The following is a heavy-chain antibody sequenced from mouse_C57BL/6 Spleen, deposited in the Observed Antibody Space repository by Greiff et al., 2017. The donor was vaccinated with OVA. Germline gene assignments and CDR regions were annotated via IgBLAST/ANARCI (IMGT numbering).Heavy chain of an antibody. D-gene: IGHD1-1*01. J-gene: IGHJ2*01. CDR3: ARGGGRSYDY. Sequence: QVQLQQPGAELVMPGASVKLSCKASGYTFTSYWMHWVKQRPGQGLEWIGEIDPSDSYPNYNQKFKGKSTLTVAKSSSTAYMQLSSLTSEDSAVYYCARGGGRSYDYWGQGTTLTVSS. CDR2: IDPSDSYP. V-gene: IGHV1-69*01. CDR1: GYTFTSYW.